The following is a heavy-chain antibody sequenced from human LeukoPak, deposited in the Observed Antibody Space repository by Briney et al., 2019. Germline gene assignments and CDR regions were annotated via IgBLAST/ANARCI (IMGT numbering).Heavy chain of an antibody. Sequence: ASVKVSCKASGYTFTGYYMHWVRQAPGQGLEWMGWINPNSGGTNYAQKFQGRVTMTRDTSISTAYMELSRLRSDDTAVYYCARTRPSIAARTGFDYRGQGTLVTVSS. D-gene: IGHD6-6*01. CDR3: ARTRPSIAARTGFDY. V-gene: IGHV1-2*02. J-gene: IGHJ4*02. CDR1: GYTFTGYY. CDR2: INPNSGGT.